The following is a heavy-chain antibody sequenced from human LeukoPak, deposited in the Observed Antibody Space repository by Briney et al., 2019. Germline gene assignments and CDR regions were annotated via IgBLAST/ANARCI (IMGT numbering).Heavy chain of an antibody. CDR1: GGSFSGYY. D-gene: IGHD3-3*01. Sequence: KASETLSLTCAVYGGSFSGYYWSWIRQPPGKGLEWIGEINHSGSTNYNPSLKSRVTISVDTSKNQFSLKLSSVTAADTAVYYCARGIIPGYGDYLDYWGQGTLVTVSS. CDR3: ARGIIPGYGDYLDY. V-gene: IGHV4-34*01. CDR2: INHSGST. J-gene: IGHJ4*02.